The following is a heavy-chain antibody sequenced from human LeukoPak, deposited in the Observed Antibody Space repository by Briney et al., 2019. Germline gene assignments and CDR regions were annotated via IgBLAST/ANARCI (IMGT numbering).Heavy chain of an antibody. CDR1: GFTVSSNY. CDR2: IYSGGST. Sequence: GGSLRLSCAASGFTVSSNYMSWVRQAPGKGLEWVSVIYSGGSTYCADSVKGRFTISRDNSKNTLYLQMNSLRAEDTAVYYCARDSMGYYDSSGYYYPEYFQHWGQGTLVTVSS. V-gene: IGHV3-66*01. CDR3: ARDSMGYYDSSGYYYPEYFQH. D-gene: IGHD3-22*01. J-gene: IGHJ1*01.